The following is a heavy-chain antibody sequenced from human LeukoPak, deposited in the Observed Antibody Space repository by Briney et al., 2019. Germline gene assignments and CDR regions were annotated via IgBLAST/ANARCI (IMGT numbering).Heavy chain of an antibody. CDR2: ISGSGGST. V-gene: IGHV3-23*01. D-gene: IGHD3-3*01. CDR3: AKDSYYDFWSGYLGNINFDY. J-gene: IGHJ4*02. CDR1: GFTFSSYA. Sequence: GGSLRLSCAASGFTFSSYAMSWVRQAPGKGLESVSAISGSGGSTYYADSVKGRFTISRDNSKNTLYLQMNSLRAEDTAVYYCAKDSYYDFWSGYLGNINFDYWGQGTLVTVSS.